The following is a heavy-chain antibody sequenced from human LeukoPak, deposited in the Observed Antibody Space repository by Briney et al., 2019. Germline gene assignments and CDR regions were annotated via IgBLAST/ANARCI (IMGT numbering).Heavy chain of an antibody. CDR2: INPSGGST. D-gene: IGHD6-13*01. CDR3: AREVRDSSSWLGDLDY. V-gene: IGHV1-46*01. Sequence: GASVKVSCKASGYTFTSYYMHWVRQAPGQGLEWMGIINPSGGSTSYAQKFQGRVTMTRDTSTSTVCMELSSLRSEDTAVYYCAREVRDSSSWLGDLDYWGQGTLVTVSS. J-gene: IGHJ4*02. CDR1: GYTFTSYY.